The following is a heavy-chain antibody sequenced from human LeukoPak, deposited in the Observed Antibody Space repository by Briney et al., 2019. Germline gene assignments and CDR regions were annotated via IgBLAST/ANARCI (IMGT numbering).Heavy chain of an antibody. D-gene: IGHD6-13*01. CDR3: ARWYPYSSSWCGGDWFDP. CDR2: INHSGST. Sequence: SETLSLTCAVYGGSFSGYYWSWIRQPPGKGLEWIGEINHSGSTNYNPSLKSRVTISVDTSKNQFSLKLSSVTAADTAVYYCARWYPYSSSWCGGDWFDPWGQGTLVTVSS. V-gene: IGHV4-34*01. J-gene: IGHJ5*02. CDR1: GGSFSGYY.